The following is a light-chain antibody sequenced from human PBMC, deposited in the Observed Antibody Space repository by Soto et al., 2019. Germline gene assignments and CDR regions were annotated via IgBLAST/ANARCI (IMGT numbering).Light chain of an antibody. CDR1: QDISIY. V-gene: IGKV1-33*01. CDR2: EAS. Sequence: IQMTQSPSSLSASVGDRVTITCQASQDISIYLNWYVQKPGRAPTVLIYEASNLEGGVPSRFSGSGSGTAFTFTIISLQPEDAGTYYCQQSENFPRTFGQGTKVELK. CDR3: QQSENFPRT. J-gene: IGKJ2*01.